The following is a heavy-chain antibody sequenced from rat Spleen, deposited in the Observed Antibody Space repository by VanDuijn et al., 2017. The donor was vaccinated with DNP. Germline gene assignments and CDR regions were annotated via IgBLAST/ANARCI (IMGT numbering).Heavy chain of an antibody. CDR3: VRTGLGED. V-gene: IGHV2-47*01. J-gene: IGHJ2*01. CDR1: GLSLTSNS. CDR2: IRSNGGT. D-gene: IGHD5-1*01. Sequence: QVQLKESGPGLVQPSQTLSLTCTVSGLSLTSNSVGWIRQPPGKSLEWMGVIRSNGGTDYNSGIKSRLTISRDTSNSKVFLKMNSLQTEDTAMYFCVRTGLGEDWGQGVMVTVSS.